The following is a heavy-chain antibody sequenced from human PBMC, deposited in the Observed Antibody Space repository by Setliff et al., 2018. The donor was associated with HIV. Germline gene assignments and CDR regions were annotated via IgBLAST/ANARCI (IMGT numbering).Heavy chain of an antibody. V-gene: IGHV1-8*02. J-gene: IGHJ6*03. CDR2: INPNSGNT. CDR3: ARARRDSYDRGRRNHYYIDV. D-gene: IGHD3-22*01. Sequence: ASVKVSCKASGYTFTGYYMHWVRQAPGQGLEWMGWINPNSGNTGYAQKFQGRVTMTRDTSISTAYMELNNLKFEDTAVYYCARARRDSYDRGRRNHYYIDVWGKGTTVTVSS. CDR1: GYTFTGYY.